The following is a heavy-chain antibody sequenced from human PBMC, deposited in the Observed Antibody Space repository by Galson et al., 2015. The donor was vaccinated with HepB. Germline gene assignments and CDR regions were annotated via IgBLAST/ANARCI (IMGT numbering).Heavy chain of an antibody. CDR2: ISSSSSYT. J-gene: IGHJ2*01. D-gene: IGHD2-15*01. Sequence: SLRLSCAASGSTFSDYYMSWIRQAPGKGLEWVSYISSSSSYTNYADSVKGRFTISRDNAKNSLYLQMNSLRAEDTAVYYCARVYCSGGSCYPSYWYFDLWGRGTLVTVSS. CDR3: ARVYCSGGSCYPSYWYFDL. V-gene: IGHV3-11*06. CDR1: GSTFSDYY.